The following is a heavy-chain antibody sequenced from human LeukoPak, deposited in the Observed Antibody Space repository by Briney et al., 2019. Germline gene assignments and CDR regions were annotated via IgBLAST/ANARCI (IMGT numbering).Heavy chain of an antibody. CDR3: ARERPPRHYYGSGTAPDNYGMDV. Sequence: PSQTLSLTCTVSGGSISSGDYYWSWIRQPPGKGLEWIGYIYYSGSTYYNPSLKSRVTISVDTSKNQFSLKLSSVTAADTAVYYCARERPPRHYYGSGTAPDNYGMDVWGQGTTVTVSS. J-gene: IGHJ6*02. V-gene: IGHV4-30-4*08. CDR2: IYYSGST. CDR1: GGSISSGDYY. D-gene: IGHD3-10*01.